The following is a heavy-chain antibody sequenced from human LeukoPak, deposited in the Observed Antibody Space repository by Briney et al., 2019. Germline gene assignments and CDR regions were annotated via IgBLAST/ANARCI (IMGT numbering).Heavy chain of an antibody. CDR2: IRSKANSYAT. J-gene: IGHJ4*02. V-gene: IGHV3-73*01. Sequence: GGSLRLSCAASGFTFSGSAMHWVRQASGKGLEWVGRIRSKANSYATAYAASVRGRFTISRDDSKNTAYLQMNSLKTEDTAVYYCTRPQYYYDSSGYWVDYWGQGTLVTVSS. D-gene: IGHD3-22*01. CDR3: TRPQYYYDSSGYWVDY. CDR1: GFTFSGSA.